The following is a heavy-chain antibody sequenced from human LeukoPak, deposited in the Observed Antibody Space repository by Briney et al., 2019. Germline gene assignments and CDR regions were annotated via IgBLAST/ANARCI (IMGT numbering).Heavy chain of an antibody. Sequence: ASVKVSCKASGGMVSTYGINWVRQAPGQGLEWMGGTIPPFGTANYAQKFQGRVTITADESTTTVYMEMTSLTSEDTAMYYCARDPGSAVGAIVVQHATDAFDIWGQGTMVTVSS. CDR2: TIPPFGTA. CDR3: ARDPGSAVGAIVVQHATDAFDI. J-gene: IGHJ3*02. D-gene: IGHD1-1*01. CDR1: GGMVSTYG. V-gene: IGHV1-69*01.